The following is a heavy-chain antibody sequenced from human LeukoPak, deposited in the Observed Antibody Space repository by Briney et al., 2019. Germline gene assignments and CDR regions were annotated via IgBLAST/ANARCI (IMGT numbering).Heavy chain of an antibody. Sequence: ASVKVSCKASGYTFTNYGITWVRQAPGQGLEWMGWVSAHDGTRNYALKHEDRVTMTTDTSTSTAYMELRGLRSDDTAVYYCARRSTLYSSGRFYFDYWGQGTLVTVSS. J-gene: IGHJ4*02. CDR3: ARRSTLYSSGRFYFDY. V-gene: IGHV1-18*01. CDR2: VSAHDGTR. D-gene: IGHD6-19*01. CDR1: GYTFTNYG.